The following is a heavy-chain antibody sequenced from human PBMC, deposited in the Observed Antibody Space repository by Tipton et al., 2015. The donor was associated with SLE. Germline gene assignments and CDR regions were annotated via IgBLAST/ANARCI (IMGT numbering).Heavy chain of an antibody. CDR2: IYHTGTT. D-gene: IGHD3-22*01. J-gene: IGHJ4*02. V-gene: IGHV4-38-2*01. CDR3: ARLSTDYADRSGYGYFDH. Sequence: TLSLTCVVSDYSISSTYYWGWIRQPPGKGLEWIGNIYHTGTTYYLPSLKSRVTISIDTSKNNFSLKMTAVTAADTAVYYCARLSTDYADRSGYGYFDHWGQGTLVTVSS. CDR1: DYSISSTYY.